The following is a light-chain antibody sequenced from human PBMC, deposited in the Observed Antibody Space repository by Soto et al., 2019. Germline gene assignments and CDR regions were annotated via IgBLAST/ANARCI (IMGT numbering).Light chain of an antibody. V-gene: IGKV3-20*01. CDR2: GAS. Sequence: ESVLTQSPGTLSLSPGERATLSCRASQSVSRSYLAWYQQKPGQAPRLLIYGASSRATGIPDRFSGSGSGTDFTLTIIRLEPEDFAGYYCQQYGSSGYTFGQGTKLQIK. CDR3: QQYGSSGYT. J-gene: IGKJ2*01. CDR1: QSVSRSY.